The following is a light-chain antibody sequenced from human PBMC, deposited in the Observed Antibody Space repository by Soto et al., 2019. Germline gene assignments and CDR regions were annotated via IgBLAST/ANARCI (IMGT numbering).Light chain of an antibody. CDR3: QQYGRLPLT. J-gene: IGKJ4*01. CDR2: GVS. V-gene: IGKV3-20*01. CDR1: QSVGSNY. Sequence: EIVLTQSPGTLSLFPGERATLSCRASQSVGSNYLAWYQQKPGQAPRLLMYGVSSRATGVPDRFSGRASGTDFTLTISRLEPEDVAVYYCQQYGRLPLTFGGGTKVEIK.